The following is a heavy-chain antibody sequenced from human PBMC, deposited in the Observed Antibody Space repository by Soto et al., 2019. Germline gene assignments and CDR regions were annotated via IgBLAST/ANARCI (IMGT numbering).Heavy chain of an antibody. CDR2: IYHIESA. J-gene: IGHJ3*02. CDR1: GDSITNDFYY. V-gene: IGHV4-39*01. D-gene: IGHD2-8*01. CDR3: VRHVYGQAVFDI. Sequence: QSQLQESGPGLVKPSETLSLICTVSGDSITNDFYYWGWIRQPPGKGREWIGSIYHIESAYYNPALKSRVTIPVDTSRNQFSLRLSSVTAVDTAVYYCVRHVYGQAVFDIWCQGTMVTVSS.